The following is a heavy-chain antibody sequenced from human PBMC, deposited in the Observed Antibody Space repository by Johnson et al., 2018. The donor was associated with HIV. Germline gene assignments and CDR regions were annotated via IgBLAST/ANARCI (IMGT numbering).Heavy chain of an antibody. CDR3: ARQWADAFDI. CDR1: GFTVSSYY. V-gene: IGHV3-66*04. D-gene: IGHD1-26*01. J-gene: IGHJ3*02. CDR2: LFSGGTT. Sequence: VQLVESGGGVVQPGRSLRLSCAASGFTVSSYYMSWVRQAPGKGLEWVSVLFSGGTTYYADSVKGRFTISRDNSKNTLYLQMNSLRAEDTAVYYCARQWADAFDIWGQGTMVTVSS.